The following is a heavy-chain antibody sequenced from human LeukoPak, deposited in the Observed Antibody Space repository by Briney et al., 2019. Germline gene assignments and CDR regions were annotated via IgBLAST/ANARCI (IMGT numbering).Heavy chain of an antibody. CDR1: GGSISSSSYY. V-gene: IGHV4-39*07. CDR3: ARDQGPGWGLPPSRWFDP. Sequence: SETLSLTCTVSGGSISSSSYYWGWIRQPPGKGLEWIGSICYSGSTYYNPSLKSRVTISVDTSKNQFSLKLSSVTAADTAVYYCARDQGPGWGLPPSRWFDPWGQGTLVTVSS. J-gene: IGHJ5*02. CDR2: ICYSGST. D-gene: IGHD7-27*01.